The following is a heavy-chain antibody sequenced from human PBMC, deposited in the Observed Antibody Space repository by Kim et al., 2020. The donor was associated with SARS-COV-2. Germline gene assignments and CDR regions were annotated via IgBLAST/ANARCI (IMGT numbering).Heavy chain of an antibody. CDR2: IYYSGST. CDR3: AREAVGHIVVVTAIFWGPIDP. Sequence: SETLSLTCTVSGGSISSSSYYWGWIRQPPGKGLEWIGSIYYSGSTYYNPSLKSRVTISVDTSKNQFSLKLSSVTAADTAVYYCAREAVGHIVVVTAIFWGPIDPWGQGTLVTVSS. J-gene: IGHJ5*02. CDR1: GGSISSSSYY. D-gene: IGHD2-21*02. V-gene: IGHV4-39*07.